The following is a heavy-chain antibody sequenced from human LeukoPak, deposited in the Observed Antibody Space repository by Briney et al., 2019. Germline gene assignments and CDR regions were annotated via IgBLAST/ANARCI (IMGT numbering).Heavy chain of an antibody. CDR2: IKEDGSEK. V-gene: IGHV3-7*01. Sequence: GGSLRLSCAASGFTFSSYWMSWVRQAPEKGLEWVANIKEDGSEKNYVESVKGRFTISRDNAKNSMYLQINSLRAEDTAVYYCVRSGSDFDYWGQGTLVTVSS. CDR1: GFTFSSYW. J-gene: IGHJ4*02. CDR3: VRSGSDFDY.